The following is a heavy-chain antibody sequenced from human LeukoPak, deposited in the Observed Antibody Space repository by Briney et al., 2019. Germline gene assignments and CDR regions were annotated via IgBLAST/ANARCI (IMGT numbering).Heavy chain of an antibody. CDR3: AREASGWGASMDV. Sequence: RGSLRHSCAASGFTFSNYHMNWVRQAPGKRLEWVSYITSNSGTIYYADSVKGRFTISRDNAKHSLYLQMNSLRAEDTAVYYCAREASGWGASMDVWGKGTTVTVSS. J-gene: IGHJ6*04. V-gene: IGHV3-48*04. CDR2: ITSNSGTI. CDR1: GFTFSNYH. D-gene: IGHD1-26*01.